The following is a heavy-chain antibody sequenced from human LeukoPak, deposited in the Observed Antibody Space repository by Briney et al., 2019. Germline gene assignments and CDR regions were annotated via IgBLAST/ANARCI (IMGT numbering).Heavy chain of an antibody. Sequence: SETLSLTCAVYGGSFSGYYWSWIRQPPGKGLEWIGEINHSGRTNYNPSLKSRVTISVDTSKKQFSLKLSSVTAADTAVYYCARAIRYFGYYYYYMDVWGKGTTVTISS. D-gene: IGHD3-9*01. CDR1: GGSFSGYY. CDR2: INHSGRT. CDR3: ARAIRYFGYYYYYMDV. V-gene: IGHV4-34*01. J-gene: IGHJ6*03.